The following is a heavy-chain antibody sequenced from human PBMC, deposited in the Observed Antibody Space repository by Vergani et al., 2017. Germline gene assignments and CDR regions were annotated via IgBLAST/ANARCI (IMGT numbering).Heavy chain of an antibody. CDR1: GFTFSSHA. D-gene: IGHD3-22*01. Sequence: EVQLLQSEGAVVQPGGSLRLSCVASGFTFSSHAMSWVRQGHGQGLEWVSSIKNTGDSTHYADSVKGRFTISRDNSKNTLYLQMNSLRAEDTAVYYCAGEITMIVATTMYYFDYWGQGTLVTVSS. CDR2: IKNTGDST. V-gene: IGHV3-23*01. J-gene: IGHJ4*02. CDR3: AGEITMIVATTMYYFDY.